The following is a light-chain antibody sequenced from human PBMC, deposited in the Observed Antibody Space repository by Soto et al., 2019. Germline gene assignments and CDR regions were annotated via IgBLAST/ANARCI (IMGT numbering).Light chain of an antibody. CDR2: LAS. J-gene: IGKJ2*01. Sequence: DIVMTQSPDSLAVSLRERATINCKSSQSVLYSSNNKNYLAWYQQRPGQSPKLLIYLASTRESGVPDRFSGSGSWPDFTLPIPSLQAEDVAVYYCQQYESTPPTFGNGTKLEIK. CDR1: QSVLYSSNNKNY. V-gene: IGKV4-1*01. CDR3: QQYESTPPT.